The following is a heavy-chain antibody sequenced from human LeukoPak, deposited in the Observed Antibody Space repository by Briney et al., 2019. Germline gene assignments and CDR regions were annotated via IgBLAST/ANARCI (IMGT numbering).Heavy chain of an antibody. V-gene: IGHV1-46*01. D-gene: IGHD6-19*01. CDR3: ARNPADIAVAGLYFDY. Sequence: ASVKVSCKASGYTFTSYYMHWVRLAPGQGLEWMGIINPSGGSTSYAQKFQGRVTMTRDMSTSTVYMELSSLRSEDTAVYYCARNPADIAVAGLYFDYWGQGTLVTVSS. J-gene: IGHJ4*02. CDR2: INPSGGST. CDR1: GYTFTSYY.